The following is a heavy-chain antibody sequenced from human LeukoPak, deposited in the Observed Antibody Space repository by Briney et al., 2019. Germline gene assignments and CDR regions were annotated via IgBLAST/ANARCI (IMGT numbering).Heavy chain of an antibody. CDR1: GFTFSSYS. Sequence: GGSLRLSCAASGFTFSSYSMNWVRQAPGKGLEWVSSISSSSSYIYYTDSVKGRFTISRDNAKNSLYLQMNSLRAEDTAVYYCARDLGSCSGGSCYSYYYYYAMDVWGQGTTVTVSS. D-gene: IGHD2-15*01. CDR3: ARDLGSCSGGSCYSYYYYYAMDV. V-gene: IGHV3-21*01. J-gene: IGHJ6*02. CDR2: ISSSSSYI.